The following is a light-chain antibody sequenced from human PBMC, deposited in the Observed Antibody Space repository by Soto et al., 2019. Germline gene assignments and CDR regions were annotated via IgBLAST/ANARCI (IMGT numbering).Light chain of an antibody. V-gene: IGLV2-14*02. J-gene: IGLJ1*01. CDR3: SSYSSSSTPYV. CDR1: SSDVGSHPL. Sequence: QSALTQPASVSGSPGQSITISCAGTSSDVGSHPLVSWYQQHPGKAPKLMISEDTKRPSGVSNRFSASKSGNTASLTISGLQAEDEADYYCSSYSSSSTPYVLGTGTKLTVL. CDR2: EDT.